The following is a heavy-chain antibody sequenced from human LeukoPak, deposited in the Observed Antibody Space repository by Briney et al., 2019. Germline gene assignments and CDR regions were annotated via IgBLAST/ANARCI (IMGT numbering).Heavy chain of an antibody. V-gene: IGHV3-21*01. J-gene: IGHJ4*02. CDR1: GFTFSSYS. CDR3: ARQGIAAAGMVDY. D-gene: IGHD6-13*01. CDR2: ISSSRSYI. Sequence: GGSLRLSCAASGFTFSSYSMNWVRQAPGKGLEWVSSISSSRSYIYYADSVKGRFTISRDNAKNSLYLQMNSLRAEDTAVYYCARQGIAAAGMVDYWGQGTLVTVSS.